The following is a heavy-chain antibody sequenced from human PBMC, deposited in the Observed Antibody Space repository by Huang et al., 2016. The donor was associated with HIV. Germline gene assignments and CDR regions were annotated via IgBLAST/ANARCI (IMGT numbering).Heavy chain of an antibody. CDR3: ARRQGSGYYFYFDY. CDR1: GGSIKSRNYY. CDR2: IYDCGSP. V-gene: IGHV4-39*01. Sequence: QLQLQESGPGLVKPSDTLSLNCTISGGSIKSRNYYWGWVRQAPGKGLEWIGDIYDCGSPYYNPSLRSRVSLSVDTSKNQVTLKVNAVIAADTAVYYCARRQGSGYYFYFDYWGRGIPVTVSA. J-gene: IGHJ4*02. D-gene: IGHD3-22*01.